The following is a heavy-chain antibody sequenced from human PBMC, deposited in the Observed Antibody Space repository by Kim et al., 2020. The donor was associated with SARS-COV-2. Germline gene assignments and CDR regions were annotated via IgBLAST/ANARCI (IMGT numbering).Heavy chain of an antibody. CDR1: GFTFSTHT. V-gene: IGHV3-48*02. J-gene: IGHJ6*02. CDR2: ISDSGTTI. Sequence: GGSLRLSCAASGFTFSTHTMNWVRQAPGKGLEWVSYISDSGTTIYYADSVKGRFTISRDNAKNSLYLQMNSLRDEDTAVYYCARAGLSVVVVAANNYYYYGMDVWGQGTTVTVSS. CDR3: ARAGLSVVVVAANNYYYYGMDV. D-gene: IGHD2-15*01.